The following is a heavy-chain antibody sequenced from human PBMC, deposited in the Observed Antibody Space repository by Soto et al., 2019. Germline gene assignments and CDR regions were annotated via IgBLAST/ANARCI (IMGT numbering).Heavy chain of an antibody. Sequence: QITLNEYGPALVKPTQTLTLTCTFSGFSLNTSDVVVGWIRQPPGKALEWLGVVYWDDDKTYSPSLKSRLTSTKDTPNNQVVLRMTKMYPVDTATYYCAHCRGGVASFWGQGTLVTVSS. D-gene: IGHD3-16*01. V-gene: IGHV2-5*02. CDR2: VYWDDDK. CDR1: GFSLNTSDVV. CDR3: AHCRGGVASF. J-gene: IGHJ4*02.